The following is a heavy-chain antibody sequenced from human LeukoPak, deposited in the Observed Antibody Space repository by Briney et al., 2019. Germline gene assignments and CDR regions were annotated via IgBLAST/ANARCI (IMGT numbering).Heavy chain of an antibody. CDR3: AKDATIAPRLVDY. Sequence: GGSLRLSCAASGFAFSNYAMSWVRQAPGKGLEWVSAISGTGGNTYYADSVKGRFTISRGNSKNTLHLQMNSLRAEDTAVYYCAKDATIAPRLVDYWGQGTLVTVSS. D-gene: IGHD6-6*01. V-gene: IGHV3-23*01. J-gene: IGHJ4*02. CDR2: ISGTGGNT. CDR1: GFAFSNYA.